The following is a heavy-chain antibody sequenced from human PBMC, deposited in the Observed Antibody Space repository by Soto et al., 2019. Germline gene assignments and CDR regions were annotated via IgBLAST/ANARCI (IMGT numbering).Heavy chain of an antibody. CDR2: ISSSSSTI. Sequence: GGSLRLSCAASGFTFSSYSMNWVRQAPGKGLEWVSYISSSSSTIYYADSVKGRFTISRDNAKNSLYLQMNSLRDEDTAVYYCARVGVREYCSGGSCSYYYYGIDVWGQGTTVTVSS. J-gene: IGHJ6*02. D-gene: IGHD2-15*01. CDR1: GFTFSSYS. CDR3: ARVGVREYCSGGSCSYYYYGIDV. V-gene: IGHV3-48*02.